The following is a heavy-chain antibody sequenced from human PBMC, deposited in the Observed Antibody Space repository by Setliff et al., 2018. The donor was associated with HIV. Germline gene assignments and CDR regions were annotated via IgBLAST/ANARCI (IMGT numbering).Heavy chain of an antibody. D-gene: IGHD2-15*01. CDR1: GGFISSSGYY. CDR2: IFHTGIA. V-gene: IGHV4-39*07. Sequence: PSETLSLTCTVSGGFISSSGYYWVWIRQPPGKGLEWIGLIFHTGIAYYNPSLRSRVTISVDTSKNQFSLRLSSVAAADTAVYFCARDPYCSGDGCFRYYQHWGRGTLVTVSS. CDR3: ARDPYCSGDGCFRYYQH. J-gene: IGHJ1*01.